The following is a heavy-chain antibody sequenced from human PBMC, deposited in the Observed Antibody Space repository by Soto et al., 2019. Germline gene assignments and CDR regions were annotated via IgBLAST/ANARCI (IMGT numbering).Heavy chain of an antibody. V-gene: IGHV4-31*03. CDR3: ARDYKPYYYDSSGLI. D-gene: IGHD3-22*01. CDR1: GGSISSGGYY. CDR2: IYYSGST. J-gene: IGHJ4*02. Sequence: PSETLSLTCTVSGGSISSGGYYWSWIRQHPGKGLEWIGYIYYSGSTYYNPSLKSRVTISVDTSKNQFSLKLSSVTAADTAVYYCARDYKPYYYDSSGLIWGQGTLVTVSS.